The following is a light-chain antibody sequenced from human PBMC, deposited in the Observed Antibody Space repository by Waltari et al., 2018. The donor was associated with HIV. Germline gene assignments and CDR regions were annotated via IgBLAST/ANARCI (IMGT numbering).Light chain of an antibody. CDR3: QSADSNASLWV. Sequence: SYELTHPPSVSVSPGQTARIPCSGDALPTPYAFWYQPRPGRAPGLVIYKDTERPSGIPERFSGSSSGTTATLTIIGVQAQDEADYHCQSADSNASLWVFGGGTKLTVL. V-gene: IGLV3-25*03. CDR2: KDT. CDR1: ALPTPY. J-gene: IGLJ3*02.